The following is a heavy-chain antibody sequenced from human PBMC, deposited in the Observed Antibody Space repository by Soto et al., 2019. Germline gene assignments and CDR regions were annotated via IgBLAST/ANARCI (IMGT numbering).Heavy chain of an antibody. Sequence: PGGSLRLSCAASGFTVSSNYMSWVRQAPGKGLEWVSVIYSGGSTYYADSVKGRFTISRDNSKNTLYLQMNSLRAEDTAVYYCARDLLVGYSGYDWHAFDIWGQGTMVTVSS. D-gene: IGHD5-12*01. CDR2: IYSGGST. CDR3: ARDLLVGYSGYDWHAFDI. V-gene: IGHV3-53*01. CDR1: GFTVSSNY. J-gene: IGHJ3*02.